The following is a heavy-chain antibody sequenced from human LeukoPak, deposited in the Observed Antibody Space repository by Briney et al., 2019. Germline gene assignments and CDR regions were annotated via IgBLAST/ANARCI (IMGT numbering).Heavy chain of an antibody. J-gene: IGHJ4*02. CDR1: GGTFSSYA. Sequence: SVTVSCKASGGTFSSYAISWVRQAPGRGLEWMGRIIPILGIANYAQKFQGRVTITADKSTSTAYMELSSLRSEDTAVYYCASLYGSGSYYNNYWGQGTLVTVSS. V-gene: IGHV1-69*04. D-gene: IGHD3-10*01. CDR3: ASLYGSGSYYNNY. CDR2: IIPILGIA.